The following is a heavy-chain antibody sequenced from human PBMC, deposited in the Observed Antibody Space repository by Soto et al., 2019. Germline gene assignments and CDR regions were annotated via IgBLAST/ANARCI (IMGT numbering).Heavy chain of an antibody. Sequence: TGGSLILSCAASGFRLGDYWMHWVRQVPGKGLLWVSRISVDGRDTTYADSVKGRFTISRDNAKNTLYLQMDSLRAEDTAVYYCVRPPEQSPIDFWGHGSLVPVSS. V-gene: IGHV3-74*03. D-gene: IGHD6-13*01. CDR1: GFRLGDYW. J-gene: IGHJ4*01. CDR2: ISVDGRDT. CDR3: VRPPEQSPIDF.